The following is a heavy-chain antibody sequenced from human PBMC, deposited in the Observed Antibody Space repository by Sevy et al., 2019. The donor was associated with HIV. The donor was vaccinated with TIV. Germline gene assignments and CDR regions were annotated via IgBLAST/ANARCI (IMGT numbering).Heavy chain of an antibody. D-gene: IGHD1-20*01. V-gene: IGHV1-2*02. CDR2: MDPKSGGT. J-gene: IGHJ4*02. CDR3: ARGGSKWNDDYFDY. Sequence: ASVKVSCKSSGYTFSVKYIHWVRQAPGQGREWVGWMDPKSGGTSYAQKFQGRVSMTRDTSISTAYMELYWLTSDDTAVYYCARGGSKWNDDYFDYWGQGSLVTVSS. CDR1: GYTFSVKY.